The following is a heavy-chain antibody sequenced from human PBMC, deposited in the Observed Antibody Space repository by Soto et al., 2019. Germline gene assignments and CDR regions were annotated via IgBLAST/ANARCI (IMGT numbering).Heavy chain of an antibody. D-gene: IGHD3-10*01. CDR2: IYHSGST. J-gene: IGHJ5*02. CDR3: AKTVNYYGWGTFCWFDT. V-gene: IGHV4-39*01. CDR1: GDSISSRGCY. Sequence: SETLSLTCTISGDSISSRGCYWGWVRQAPGTGMQWIGNIYHSGSTYYNTSLKSRVTISVDTPKNQFSLKLRSVTAADTAVYYCAKTVNYYGWGTFCWFDTWGQGALVTVSS.